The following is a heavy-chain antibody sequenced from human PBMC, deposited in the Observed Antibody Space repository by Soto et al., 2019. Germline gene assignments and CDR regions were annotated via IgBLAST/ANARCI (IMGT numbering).Heavy chain of an antibody. D-gene: IGHD3-3*01. V-gene: IGHV4-4*07. J-gene: IGHJ4*02. Sequence: SETLSLTCSVSGGSLSKYYWSCIRQPAGKGLEWIGRISTSGHVVSKVSLRSRLTMSVDMSNNHFSLKLTSVTAADTAVYYCARDNNDFWSLYPLAFDYWGQGALVTVSS. CDR2: ISTSGHV. CDR3: ARDNNDFWSLYPLAFDY. CDR1: GGSLSKYY.